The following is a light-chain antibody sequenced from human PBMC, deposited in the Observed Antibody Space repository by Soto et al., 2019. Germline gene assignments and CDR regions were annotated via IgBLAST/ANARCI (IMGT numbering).Light chain of an antibody. Sequence: EIVMTQSPATLSLSPGERATLSCRASQTVGGHFAWYQQKPGQAPRLLIYGASSRATGIPDRFSGSGSGTDFTLTISRLEPEDFAVYYCQQCGSSPRTFGQGTKVDIK. CDR3: QQCGSSPRT. J-gene: IGKJ1*01. V-gene: IGKV3-20*01. CDR2: GAS. CDR1: QTVGGH.